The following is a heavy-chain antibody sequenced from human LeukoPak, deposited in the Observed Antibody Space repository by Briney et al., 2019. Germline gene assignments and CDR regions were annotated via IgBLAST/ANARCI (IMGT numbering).Heavy chain of an antibody. Sequence: GGSLRLSCAASGFTFSSYAMHWVRQAPGKGLEWVAVISYDGNNKYYADSVKGRFTISRDNSKNTLYLQMNSLRVEDTAVYYCAKNTRSSSSPPNYFDLWGQGTLVTVSS. V-gene: IGHV3-30-3*02. D-gene: IGHD6-6*01. CDR2: ISYDGNNK. CDR1: GFTFSSYA. CDR3: AKNTRSSSSPPNYFDL. J-gene: IGHJ4*02.